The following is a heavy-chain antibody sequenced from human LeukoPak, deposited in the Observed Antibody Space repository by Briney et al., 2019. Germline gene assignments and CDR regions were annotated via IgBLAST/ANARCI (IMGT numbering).Heavy chain of an antibody. Sequence: PSETLSRTCAVYGGSFSGYYWSWIRQPPGKGLEWIGEINHSGSTNYNPSLKSRVTMSVDTSKNHFSLKLTSVTAADTAVYYCARGGEAVPYGYSGQGTLVTVSS. V-gene: IGHV4-34*01. D-gene: IGHD4-17*01. CDR3: ARGGEAVPYGY. CDR2: INHSGST. J-gene: IGHJ4*02. CDR1: GGSFSGYY.